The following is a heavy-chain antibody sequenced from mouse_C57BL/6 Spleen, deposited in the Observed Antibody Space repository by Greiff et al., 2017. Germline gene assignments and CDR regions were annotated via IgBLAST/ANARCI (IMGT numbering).Heavy chain of an antibody. D-gene: IGHD2-12*01. CDR2: INPSSGYT. Sequence: VQLQQSVAELANPGASVQLSCKASCYTFPSYWMHWVKQRPGQGLEWIGYINPSSGYTKYNQKFKDKATLTADKSSSTAYMQLSSLTYEDSAVYYCARSYYNNYFDYWRPGATLPASS. V-gene: IGHV1-7*01. J-gene: IGHJ2*01. CDR1: CYTFPSYW. CDR3: ARSYYNNYFDY.